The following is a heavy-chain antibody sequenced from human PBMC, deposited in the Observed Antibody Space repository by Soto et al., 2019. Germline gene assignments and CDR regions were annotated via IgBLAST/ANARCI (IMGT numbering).Heavy chain of an antibody. CDR3: AKDQDDSSGYYLDY. CDR2: ISGSGGSA. D-gene: IGHD3-22*01. V-gene: IGHV3-23*01. CDR1: GFTFSSYA. J-gene: IGHJ4*02. Sequence: HPGGSLRLSCAASGFTFSSYAMSWVRQAPGKGLEWVSAISGSGGSAYYADSVKGRFTISRDNSKNTLYLQMNSLRAEDTAVYYCAKDQDDSSGYYLDYWGQGTLVTVSS.